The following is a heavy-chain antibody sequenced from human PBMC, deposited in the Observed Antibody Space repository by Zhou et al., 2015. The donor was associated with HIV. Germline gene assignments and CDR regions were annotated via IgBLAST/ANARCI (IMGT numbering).Heavy chain of an antibody. CDR1: GFSFSDYY. Sequence: QLVESGGGLVKPGGSLRLSCAASGFSFSDYYMSWIRQAPGQGLEWVSYISSSGDTIYDADSVKGRFTISRDNAKNSLYLQMNSLRAEDTAVYYCARVQFSQVGATSPDYWGQGTLVTVSS. D-gene: IGHD1-26*01. CDR3: ARVQFSQVGATSPDY. J-gene: IGHJ4*02. CDR2: ISSSGDTI. V-gene: IGHV3-11*01.